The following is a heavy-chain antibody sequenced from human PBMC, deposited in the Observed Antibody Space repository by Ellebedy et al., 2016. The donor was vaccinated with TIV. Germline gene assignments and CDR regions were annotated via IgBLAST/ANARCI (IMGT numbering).Heavy chain of an antibody. CDR3: ARDKRVGATKFDY. D-gene: IGHD1-26*01. Sequence: GGFLRLSCEASGFTFSNYWMTWVRQAPGKGLEWVANIKQDGSEKYYVDSVKGRFSISRDNAKSSLYLEVNSLRAEDTAIYYCARDKRVGATKFDYWGQGILVTVSS. J-gene: IGHJ4*02. CDR1: GFTFSNYW. V-gene: IGHV3-7*01. CDR2: IKQDGSEK.